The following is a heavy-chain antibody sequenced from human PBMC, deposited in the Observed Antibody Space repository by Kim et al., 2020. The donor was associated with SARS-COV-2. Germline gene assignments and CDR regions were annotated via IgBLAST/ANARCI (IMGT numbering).Heavy chain of an antibody. CDR3: AKDPHYYGSGSYLDP. J-gene: IGHJ5*02. D-gene: IGHD3-10*01. Sequence: GGSLRLSCAASGFTFSSYGMHWVRQAPGKGLEWVAVISYDGSNKYYADSVKGRFTISRDNSKNTLYLQMNSLRAEDTAVYYCAKDPHYYGSGSYLDPWG. V-gene: IGHV3-30*18. CDR1: GFTFSSYG. CDR2: ISYDGSNK.